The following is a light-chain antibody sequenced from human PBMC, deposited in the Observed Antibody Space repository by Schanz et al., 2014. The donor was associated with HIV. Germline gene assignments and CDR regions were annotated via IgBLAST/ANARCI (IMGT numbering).Light chain of an antibody. CDR3: SSYTSSSTLV. Sequence: QSALTQPASVSGSPGQSITVSCTGTNNDIGSYTYVAWYQQHPGKAPKVVVYGVFDRPSGVSNRFSGSKSGNTASLTISGLQAEDEADYYCSSYTSSSTLVFGGGTKVTVL. J-gene: IGLJ3*02. CDR1: NNDIGSYTY. V-gene: IGLV2-14*03. CDR2: GVF.